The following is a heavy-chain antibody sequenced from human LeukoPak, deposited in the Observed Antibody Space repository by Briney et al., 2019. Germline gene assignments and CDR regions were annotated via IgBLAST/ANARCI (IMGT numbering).Heavy chain of an antibody. J-gene: IGHJ5*02. CDR3: ARESLTWLQSRTSWFDP. V-gene: IGHV4-38-2*02. Sequence: SETRSLTCTVSGYSISSAYYWGWIRQPPGKGLEWIGSFHYSGSTYYNPSLKRRVTISVDSSKNQFSLRLSSVTAADTAVYYCARESLTWLQSRTSWFDPWGQGTLVTVSS. CDR1: GYSISSAYY. CDR2: FHYSGST. D-gene: IGHD5-24*01.